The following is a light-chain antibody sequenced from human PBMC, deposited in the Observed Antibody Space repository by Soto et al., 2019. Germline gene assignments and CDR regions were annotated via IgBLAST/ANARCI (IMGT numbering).Light chain of an antibody. Sequence: QSALTQPASVSGSPGQSISISCTGTSSDVGGYDFVSWYQQHPGKAPKLIIYDVRTRPSGVSDRFSGSKSGNTASLTISGVQAEGGGDYFRPSYTTHPQKVFGGGTKLTVL. CDR3: PSYTTHPQKV. CDR2: DVR. V-gene: IGLV2-14*03. J-gene: IGLJ2*01. CDR1: SSDVGGYDF.